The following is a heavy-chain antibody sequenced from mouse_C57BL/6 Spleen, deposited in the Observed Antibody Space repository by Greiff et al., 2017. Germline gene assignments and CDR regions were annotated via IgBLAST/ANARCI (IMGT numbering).Heavy chain of an antibody. CDR1: GYSITSGYY. Sequence: EVKLQESGPGLVKPSQSLSLTCSVTGYSITSGYYWNWIRQFPGNKLVWMGYISYDGSNNYNPSLKNRISITRDTSKNQFFLKLNSVTTEDTATYYCARDQGYDGYEDYWGQGTTLTVSS. D-gene: IGHD2-3*01. CDR3: ARDQGYDGYEDY. CDR2: ISYDGSN. J-gene: IGHJ2*01. V-gene: IGHV3-6*01.